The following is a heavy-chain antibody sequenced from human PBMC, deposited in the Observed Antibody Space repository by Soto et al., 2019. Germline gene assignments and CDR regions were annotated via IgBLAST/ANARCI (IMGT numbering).Heavy chain of an antibody. D-gene: IGHD2-8*01. CDR2: ISYDGSNK. V-gene: IGHV3-30-3*01. J-gene: IGHJ4*02. CDR1: GFTFSSYA. Sequence: QVQLVESGGGVVQPGRSLRLSCAASGFTFSSYAMHWVRQAPGKGLEWVAVISYDGSNKYYADSVKGRFTISRDNSKNTLYLQMNSRRAEDTAVYSWARGVGIVLRGYFDYWGQGTLVTVSS. CDR3: ARGVGIVLRGYFDY.